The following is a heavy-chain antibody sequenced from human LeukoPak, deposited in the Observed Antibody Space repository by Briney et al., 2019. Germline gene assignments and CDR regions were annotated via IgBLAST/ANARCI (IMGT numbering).Heavy chain of an antibody. J-gene: IGHJ4*02. V-gene: IGHV4-4*07. CDR1: GVTISSYY. CDR3: ARGGQARIAVADGGFDY. Sequence: PSETLSLTCTVSGVTISSYYWSWIRQPAGKGLEWIGRIYTSGTTNYNPSLKRRGTMSVDTTTNKFSQKLSSVTAADPAVYYCARGGQARIAVADGGFDYWGQGTLVTVSS. D-gene: IGHD6-19*01. CDR2: IYTSGTT.